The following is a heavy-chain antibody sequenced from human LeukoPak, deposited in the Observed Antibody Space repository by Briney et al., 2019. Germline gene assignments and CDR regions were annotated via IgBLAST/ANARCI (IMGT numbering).Heavy chain of an antibody. Sequence: GESLKISCKGSGYSFTSYWIGWVRQMPGKGLEWMGIIYPGDSDTRYSPSFQGQVTISADKSISTAYLQWSSLKASDTAMYYCATSSPTLCGDDCYMRRDAFDIWGQGTMVTVSS. CDR3: ATSSPTLCGDDCYMRRDAFDI. J-gene: IGHJ3*02. V-gene: IGHV5-51*01. CDR1: GYSFTSYW. D-gene: IGHD2-21*01. CDR2: IYPGDSDT.